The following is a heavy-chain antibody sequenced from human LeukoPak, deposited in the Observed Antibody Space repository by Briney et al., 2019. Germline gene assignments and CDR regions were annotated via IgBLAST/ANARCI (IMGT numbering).Heavy chain of an antibody. D-gene: IGHD3-3*01. CDR1: GFSFSGHG. V-gene: IGHV3-23*01. CDR2: ISGSGGST. J-gene: IGHJ3*02. CDR3: AKETGYDFWSGGAFDI. Sequence: GGSLRLSCAASGFSFSGHGMHWVRQAPGKGLEWVSAISGSGGSTYYADSVKGRFTISRDNSKNTLYLQMNSLRAEDTAVYYCAKETGYDFWSGGAFDIWGQGTMVTVSS.